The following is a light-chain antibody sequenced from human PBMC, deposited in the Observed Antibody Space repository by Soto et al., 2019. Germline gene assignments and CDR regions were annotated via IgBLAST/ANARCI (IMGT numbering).Light chain of an antibody. CDR3: MQSTQLPTT. CDR1: QSLLHITGETF. Sequence: DVVMTQTPLSLSVAPGQPASISCKSSQSLLHITGETFLFWYLQKPGQSTQLLIYEVSTRVSGAPDSFSGSGSGTDFTLEISRVETDDVGIYYCMQSTQLPTTFGQGTRLGIE. V-gene: IGKV2D-29*02. CDR2: EVS. J-gene: IGKJ5*01.